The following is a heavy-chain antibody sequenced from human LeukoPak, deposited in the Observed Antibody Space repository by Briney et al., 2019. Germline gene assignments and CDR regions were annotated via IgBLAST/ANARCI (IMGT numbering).Heavy chain of an antibody. D-gene: IGHD3-10*01. V-gene: IGHV3-33*07. Sequence: GGSLRLSCAASGFTFTKYGFDWVRQAPGKGLEWVAVIWYDGSKRYYADSVKGRFTVSKDNSKNTVYLQMNSLRAEDTALYYCARDLISYHWFDPWGQGTLVTVSS. CDR2: IWYDGSKR. J-gene: IGHJ5*02. CDR3: ARDLISYHWFDP. CDR1: GFTFTKYG.